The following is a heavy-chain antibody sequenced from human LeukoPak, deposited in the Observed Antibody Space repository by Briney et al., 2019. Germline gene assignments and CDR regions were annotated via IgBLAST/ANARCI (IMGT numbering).Heavy chain of an antibody. CDR3: ARDLNYYGSGSFPDY. V-gene: IGHV3-48*04. D-gene: IGHD3-10*01. CDR1: GFTFSSYS. CDR2: ISSSSSTI. Sequence: GSLRLSCAASGFTFSSYSMNWVRQAPGKGLEWVSYISSSSSTIYYADSVKGRFTISRDNAKNSLYLQMNSLRAEDTAVYYCARDLNYYGSGSFPDYWGQGTLVTVSS. J-gene: IGHJ4*02.